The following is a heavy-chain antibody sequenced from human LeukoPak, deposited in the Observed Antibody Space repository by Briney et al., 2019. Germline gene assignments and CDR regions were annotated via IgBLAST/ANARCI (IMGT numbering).Heavy chain of an antibody. CDR1: GFTFSSYA. V-gene: IGHV3-48*04. D-gene: IGHD3-22*01. J-gene: IGHJ4*02. CDR3: ARDRPYYYDSSGYLGGIDY. CDR2: ISSSGSTI. Sequence: GGSLRLSCAASGFTFSSYAMSWVRQAPGKGLEWVSYISSSGSTIYYADSVKGRFTISRDNAKNSLYLQMNSLRAEDTAVYYCARDRPYYYDSSGYLGGIDYWGQGTLVTVSS.